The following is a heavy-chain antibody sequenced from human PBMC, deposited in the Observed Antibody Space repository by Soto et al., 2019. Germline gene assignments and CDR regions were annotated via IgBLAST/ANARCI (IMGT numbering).Heavy chain of an antibody. Sequence: ASVKVSCKASGYTFAGAYIHWVRQAPGQGLEWMGCINPNSGGTEFAQKFQGRVIVTRDTSITTVYMEVNSLGSDDTGVYYCARDFTTHGYGVDVWGQGTAVTVSS. V-gene: IGHV1-2*02. CDR2: INPNSGGT. J-gene: IGHJ6*02. CDR3: ARDFTTHGYGVDV. D-gene: IGHD3-22*01. CDR1: GYTFAGAY.